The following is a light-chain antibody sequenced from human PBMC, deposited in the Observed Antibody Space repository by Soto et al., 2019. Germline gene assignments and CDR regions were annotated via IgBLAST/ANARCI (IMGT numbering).Light chain of an antibody. CDR1: QTITSSF. CDR3: QQYGSSPPT. V-gene: IGKV3-20*01. Sequence: IVLTHSPCTLSLSPVYRASLSCMASQTITSSFLAWYQQKPGQAPRLLISAASSRATGIPDRFSGSGSETDFTLTISRLEPEDFAVYFCQQYGSSPPTFGQGTKV. CDR2: AAS. J-gene: IGKJ1*01.